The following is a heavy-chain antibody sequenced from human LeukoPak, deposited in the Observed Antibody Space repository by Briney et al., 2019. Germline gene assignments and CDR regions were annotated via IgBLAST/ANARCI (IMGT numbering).Heavy chain of an antibody. D-gene: IGHD2-2*01. CDR2: MNPNSGNT. V-gene: IGHV1-8*01. J-gene: IGHJ5*02. CDR3: ARPSRGCSSTSCYSRRGRGWFDP. CDR1: GYTFTSYD. Sequence: GASVKVSCKASGYTFTSYDINWVRQATGQGLEWMGWMNPNSGNTGYAQKFQSRVTMTRNTSISTAYMELSSLRSEDTAVYYCARPSRGCSSTSCYSRRGRGWFDPWGQGTLVTVSS.